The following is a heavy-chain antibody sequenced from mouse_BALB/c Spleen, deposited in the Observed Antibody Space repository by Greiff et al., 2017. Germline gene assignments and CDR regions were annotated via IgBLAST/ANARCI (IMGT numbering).Heavy chain of an antibody. D-gene: IGHD2-14*01. Sequence: QVQLKESGPGLVAPSQSLSITCTVSGFSLTSYGVHWVRQPPGKGLEWLGVIWAGGSTNYNSALMSRLSISKDNSKSQVFLKMNSLQTDDTAMYYCAIRYDGGMDYWGQGTSVTVSS. J-gene: IGHJ4*01. CDR1: GFSLTSYG. CDR3: AIRYDGGMDY. CDR2: IWAGGST. V-gene: IGHV2-9*02.